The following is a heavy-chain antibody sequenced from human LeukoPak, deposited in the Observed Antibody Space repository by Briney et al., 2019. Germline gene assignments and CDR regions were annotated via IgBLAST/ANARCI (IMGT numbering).Heavy chain of an antibody. CDR1: GGSVSSGSYY. V-gene: IGHV4-61*01. CDR3: AREENGWNGSDDAFDI. J-gene: IGHJ3*02. CDR2: IYYSGST. D-gene: IGHD1-1*01. Sequence: PSETLSLTCTVSGGSVSSGSYYWCWLRQPPGRGLEWVGYIYYSGSTNYNPSLKSRVTISVDTSKNQFSLKLSSVTAADTAVYYCAREENGWNGSDDAFDIWGQGTMVTVSS.